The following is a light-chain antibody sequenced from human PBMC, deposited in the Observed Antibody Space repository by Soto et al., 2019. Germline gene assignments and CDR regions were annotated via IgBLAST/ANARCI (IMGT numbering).Light chain of an antibody. CDR1: QSVSNNY. CDR3: QQYGSSGT. J-gene: IGKJ1*01. Sequence: EIVLAQSPGTLSLSPGERATLSCRASQSVSNNYLAWYQQKPGQAPRLLIYGAWNRATGIPDRFSGSRSGTDFTLTTSRLEPEDFAVYYRQQYGSSGTFGQGTTVDI. CDR2: GAW. V-gene: IGKV3-20*01.